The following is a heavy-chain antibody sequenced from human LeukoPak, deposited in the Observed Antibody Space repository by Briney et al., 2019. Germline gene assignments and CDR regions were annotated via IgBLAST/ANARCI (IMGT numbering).Heavy chain of an antibody. CDR2: VSSSGGKT. CDR1: GFTFSSYA. Sequence: GGSLRLSCAASGFTFSSYAMSWVRQAPGKGLKWVSAVSSSGGKTYYADSVKGRFTISRDNSENTVYLQMNSLRSDDTAVYYCAKDGRGFEWDHHEYFDSWGQGTLVTVSS. D-gene: IGHD1-26*01. V-gene: IGHV3-23*01. CDR3: AKDGRGFEWDHHEYFDS. J-gene: IGHJ4*02.